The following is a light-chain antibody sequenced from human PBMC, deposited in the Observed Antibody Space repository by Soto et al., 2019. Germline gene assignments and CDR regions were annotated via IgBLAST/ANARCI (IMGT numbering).Light chain of an antibody. CDR1: NIGSKS. J-gene: IGLJ2*01. V-gene: IGLV3-21*02. CDR2: EDS. Sequence: SYELAQSPSVSVAPGQTARIACGGNNIGSKSVHWYQQKPGQAPVLVVYEDSGRPSGIPERFSGSNSGNTATLTITRVEAGDEADYYCQVCDGGCYDVIFGGGTKLTVL. CDR3: QVCDGGCYDVI.